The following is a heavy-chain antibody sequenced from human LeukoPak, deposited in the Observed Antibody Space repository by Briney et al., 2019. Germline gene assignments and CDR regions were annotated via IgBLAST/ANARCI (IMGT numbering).Heavy chain of an antibody. CDR3: AAAAGLYYFDY. V-gene: IGHV3-74*01. D-gene: IGHD6-13*01. J-gene: IGHJ4*02. CDR2: INSDGSST. CDR1: GFTFSSYN. Sequence: GGSLRLSCAASGFTFSSYNMNWVRQAPGKGLEWVSRINSDGSSTSYADSVKGRFTISRDNAKNSLYLQMNSLRAEDTAVYYCAAAAGLYYFDYWGQGTLVTVSS.